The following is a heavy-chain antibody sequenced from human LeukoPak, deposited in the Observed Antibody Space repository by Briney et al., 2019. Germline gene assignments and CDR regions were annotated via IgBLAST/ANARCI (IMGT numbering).Heavy chain of an antibody. CDR1: GGSFSGYY. CDR3: ARSVPFDP. V-gene: IGHV4-34*01. J-gene: IGHJ5*02. CDR2: INHSGST. Sequence: SETLSFTCAVYGGSFSGYYWSWIRQPPGKGLEWIGEINHSGSTNYNPSLKSQVTISVDTSKNQFSLKLSSVTAADTAVYYCARSVPFDPWGQGTLVTVSS.